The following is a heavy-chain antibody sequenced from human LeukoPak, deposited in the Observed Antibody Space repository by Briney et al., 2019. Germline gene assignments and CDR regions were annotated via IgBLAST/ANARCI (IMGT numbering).Heavy chain of an antibody. D-gene: IGHD5-12*01. CDR1: GGSINSYY. CDR2: IYSSGST. CDR3: ARVDIRTAFFDY. V-gene: IGHV4-4*07. Sequence: SETLSLTCTVSGGSINSYYWSWIRQPAGKGLEWIGRIYSSGSTGYNPSLKSRVTMSLDTSKNQFSLNLSSVTAADTAVYYCARVDIRTAFFDYWGQGTLLTVSS. J-gene: IGHJ4*02.